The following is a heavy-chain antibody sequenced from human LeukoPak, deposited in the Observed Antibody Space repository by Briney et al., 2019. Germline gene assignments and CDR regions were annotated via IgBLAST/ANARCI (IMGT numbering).Heavy chain of an antibody. V-gene: IGHV4-59*12. CDR3: ARVPTVTFFDY. CDR1: GGSISSYY. Sequence: SETLSLTCTVSGGSISSYYWSWIRQPPGKGLEWVGYIYYSGSTNYNPSLKSRVTISVDPSKNQFSLKLSSVTAADTAVYYCARVPTVTFFDYWGQGTLVTVSS. D-gene: IGHD4-17*01. CDR2: IYYSGST. J-gene: IGHJ4*02.